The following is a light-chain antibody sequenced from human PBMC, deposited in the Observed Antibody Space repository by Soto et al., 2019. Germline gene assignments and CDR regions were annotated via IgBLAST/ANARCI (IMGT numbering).Light chain of an antibody. CDR2: EVT. CDR1: SSNVGGYNY. CDR3: SSYTRSSTYV. V-gene: IGLV2-14*01. J-gene: IGLJ1*01. Sequence: QSALTQPASVSGSPGQSITISCTGTSSNVGGYNYVSWYQQHPGKAPKLMIYEVTNRPSGVYNRFSGSMSGNTASLTSSGLQAEYEADDYCSSYTRSSTYVFGTGAQLTVL.